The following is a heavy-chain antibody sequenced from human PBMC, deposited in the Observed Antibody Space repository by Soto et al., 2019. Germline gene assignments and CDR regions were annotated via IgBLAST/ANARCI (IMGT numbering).Heavy chain of an antibody. CDR3: ARGYCSGGSCYSSRNYGMDV. Sequence: ASVKVSCKASGYTFTGYYVHWVRQATGQGLEWMGWMNPNSGNTGYAQKFQGRVTMTRNTSISTAYMELSSLRSEDTAVYYCARGYCSGGSCYSSRNYGMDVWGQGTTVTVSS. CDR1: GYTFTGYY. D-gene: IGHD2-15*01. V-gene: IGHV1-8*02. J-gene: IGHJ6*02. CDR2: MNPNSGNT.